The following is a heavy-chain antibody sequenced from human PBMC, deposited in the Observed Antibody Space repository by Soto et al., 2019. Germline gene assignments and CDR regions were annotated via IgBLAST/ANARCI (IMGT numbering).Heavy chain of an antibody. Sequence: QVQLVQSGAEVKKTGSSVKVSCKASGGTFSSYTISWVRQAPGQVLEWMGRIIHILSIANYAQKFQGRVTITADKSTSTAYIELSSLRSEDTVVYYCARDQQFLEPFGAMDGPYYFEYWGQGTLVTVSS. J-gene: IGHJ4*02. CDR1: GGTFSSYT. CDR3: ARDQQFLEPFGAMDGPYYFEY. CDR2: IIHILSIA. D-gene: IGHD6-13*01. V-gene: IGHV1-69*08.